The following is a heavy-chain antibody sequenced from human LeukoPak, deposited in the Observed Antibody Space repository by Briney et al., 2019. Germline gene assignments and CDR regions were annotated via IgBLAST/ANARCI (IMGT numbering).Heavy chain of an antibody. CDR2: IYYSGST. V-gene: IGHV4-59*01. J-gene: IGHJ3*02. CDR3: ARASYYYDSSGYHDAFDI. Sequence: SETLSLTCTVSGGSISSYYWSWIRQPPGKGLEWFGYIYYSGSTNYNPSLKSRVTISVDTSKNQFSLKLSSVTAADTAVYYCARASYYYDSSGYHDAFDIWGQGTMVTVSS. D-gene: IGHD3-22*01. CDR1: GGSISSYY.